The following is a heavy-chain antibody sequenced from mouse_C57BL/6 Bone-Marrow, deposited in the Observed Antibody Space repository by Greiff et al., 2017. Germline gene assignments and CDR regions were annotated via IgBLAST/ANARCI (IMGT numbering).Heavy chain of an antibody. V-gene: IGHV2-2*01. CDR2: IWSGGST. CDR1: GFSLTSYG. D-gene: IGHD1-1*01. Sequence: QVQLQQSGPGLVQPSQSLSITCTASGFSLTSYGVHWVRQSPGKGLEWLGVIWSGGSTDYNAAFISRLSISKDNTKSEVFFIMNSLQADDTAIYYCARDYGGYYGNAMDYWGQGTSVTVSS. J-gene: IGHJ4*01. CDR3: ARDYGGYYGNAMDY.